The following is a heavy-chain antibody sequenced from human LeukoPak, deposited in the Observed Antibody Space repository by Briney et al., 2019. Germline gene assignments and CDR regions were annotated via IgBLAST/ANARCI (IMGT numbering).Heavy chain of an antibody. CDR1: GYTFTSYA. D-gene: IGHD2-15*01. J-gene: IGHJ5*02. V-gene: IGHV1-3*01. CDR3: ARDQYCSGGSCPQHP. CDR2: INAGNANT. Sequence: HGASVKVSCKASGYTFTSYAMRWVRQAPGQRLEWMGWINAGNANTKYSQKFQGRVTITRDTSASTAYMELSSLRSEDTAVYYCARDQYCSGGSCPQHPWGQGTLVTVSS.